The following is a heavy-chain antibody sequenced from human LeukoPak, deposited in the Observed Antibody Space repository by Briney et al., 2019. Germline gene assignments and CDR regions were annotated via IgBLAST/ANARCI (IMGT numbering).Heavy chain of an antibody. Sequence: TSVKVSCKASGGTFSSYAISWVRQTPGQGLEWMGWISAYNGNTNYAQKLQGRVTMTTDTSTSTAYMELRSLRSDDTAVYYCARKKKLDRPYYGMDVWGQGTTVTVSS. CDR3: ARKKKLDRPYYGMDV. V-gene: IGHV1-18*01. CDR1: GGTFSSYA. D-gene: IGHD1-1*01. CDR2: ISAYNGNT. J-gene: IGHJ6*02.